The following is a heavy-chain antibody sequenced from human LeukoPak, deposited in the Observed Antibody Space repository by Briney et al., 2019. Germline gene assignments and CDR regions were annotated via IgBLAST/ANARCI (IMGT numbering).Heavy chain of an antibody. CDR3: ARNSGGSALMYNWFDP. D-gene: IGHD2-15*01. J-gene: IGHJ5*02. V-gene: IGHV1-46*03. Sequence: ASVKVSCKASGYTFTSCYIPWVRQAPGQGLGGRGIFNPSSGSTCYAQKSQRRVTMTRDMSTSTVHMELSSLRSEDTAVYYCARNSGGSALMYNWFDPWGQGTLVTVSS. CDR2: FNPSSGST. CDR1: GYTFTSCY.